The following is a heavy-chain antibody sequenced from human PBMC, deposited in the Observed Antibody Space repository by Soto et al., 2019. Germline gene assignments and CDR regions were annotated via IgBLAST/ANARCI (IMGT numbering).Heavy chain of an antibody. D-gene: IGHD3-3*01. CDR3: ARGGVSTHTFDY. J-gene: IGHJ4*02. CDR1: GYNFAGYW. V-gene: IGHV5-51*01. CDR2: IYPSDSDT. Sequence: GESLKISCKGSGYNFAGYWIAWVRQMPGKGLELMGIIYPSDSDTRYRPSFQGQVTISADKSISSAYLQWSSLRASDTAMYYCARGGVSTHTFDYWGQGSPVTLSA.